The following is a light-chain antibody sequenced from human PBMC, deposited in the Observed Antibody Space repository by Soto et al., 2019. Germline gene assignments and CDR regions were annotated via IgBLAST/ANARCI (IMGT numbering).Light chain of an antibody. J-gene: IGKJ5*01. CDR1: QSVSKY. CDR3: QQRSNWPIT. CDR2: DAS. Sequence: EIVLTQSPATLSLSPGERVTLSCRTSQSVSKYFAWYQQKPGRAPRLLIYDASSRATGIPARFIGSRSGTDFTLTISSLEPEDFAIYYCQQRSNWPITFGQGTRLEIK. V-gene: IGKV3-11*01.